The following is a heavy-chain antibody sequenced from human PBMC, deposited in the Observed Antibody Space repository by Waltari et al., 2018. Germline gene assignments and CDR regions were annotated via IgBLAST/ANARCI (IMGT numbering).Heavy chain of an antibody. CDR2: INSDGSTT. D-gene: IGHD5-12*01. CDR1: VFTFSSYW. CDR3: AKGGGWLQDY. Sequence: EVQLVESGGGLAQPGGSLRLSCVASVFTFSSYWLPWVRQAPGKGLVCVARINSDGSTTNYADSVKGRFTISRDNAKNTLYLQMNSLRAEDTAVYYCAKGGGWLQDYWGQGTLVTVSS. V-gene: IGHV3-74*01. J-gene: IGHJ4*02.